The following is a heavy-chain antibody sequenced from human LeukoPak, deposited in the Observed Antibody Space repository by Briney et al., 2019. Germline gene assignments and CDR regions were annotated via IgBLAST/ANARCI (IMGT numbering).Heavy chain of an antibody. D-gene: IGHD3-22*01. CDR3: ATEDYYDSSCFDY. CDR1: GFTFSSYG. Sequence: PGGSLRLSCAASGFTFSSYGMHWVRQAPGKGLDWVAYIRYDGSNKQYADSVKGRFTISRDNSRNTLYLQMNSLRTEDTAVYYCATEDYYDSSCFDYWGQGTLVTVSS. J-gene: IGHJ4*02. V-gene: IGHV3-30*02. CDR2: IRYDGSNK.